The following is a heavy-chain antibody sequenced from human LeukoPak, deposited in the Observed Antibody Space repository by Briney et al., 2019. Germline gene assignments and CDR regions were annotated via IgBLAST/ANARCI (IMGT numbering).Heavy chain of an antibody. CDR1: GGSISSGGYY. V-gene: IGHV4-31*03. CDR3: AIVYGSGSYYNYNWFDP. Sequence: PSQTLSLTCTVSGGSISSGGYYWSWIRQHPGKGLEWIGYIYYSGSTYYNPSLKSRVTISVDTSKNQFSLKLSSVTAADTAVYYCAIVYGSGSYYNYNWFDPWGQGTLVTVSS. J-gene: IGHJ5*02. CDR2: IYYSGST. D-gene: IGHD3-10*01.